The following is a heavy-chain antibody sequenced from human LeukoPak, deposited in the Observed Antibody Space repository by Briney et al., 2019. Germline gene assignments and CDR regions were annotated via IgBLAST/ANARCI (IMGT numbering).Heavy chain of an antibody. CDR3: ARGGSWFAP. D-gene: IGHD3-10*01. Sequence: GGSLRLSCVASGFTFSVYWMSWVRQAPGKGLEWVANIKEDGSEKYYVDSVKGRFTISRDNAKNSLYPQMSSLRAEDTAVYYCARGGSWFAPWGQGTLVTVSS. V-gene: IGHV3-7*01. CDR1: GFTFSVYW. J-gene: IGHJ5*02. CDR2: IKEDGSEK.